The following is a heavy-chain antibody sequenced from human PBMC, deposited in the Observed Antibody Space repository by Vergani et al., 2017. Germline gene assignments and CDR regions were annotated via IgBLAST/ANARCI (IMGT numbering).Heavy chain of an antibody. CDR2: INPIFGTT. CDR1: GGTFSSYG. D-gene: IGHD3-22*01. CDR3: AGDRYDRSGYYSDY. J-gene: IGHJ4*02. V-gene: IGHV1-69*06. Sequence: QVQLVQSGTEVKKPESSVKVSCKASGGTFSSYGISWVRQAPGQGLEWMGGINPIFGTTNYAQKFQGRVTITADKSTSTAYMELSRLRSEDTAVYYCAGDRYDRSGYYSDYWGQGTLVTVSS.